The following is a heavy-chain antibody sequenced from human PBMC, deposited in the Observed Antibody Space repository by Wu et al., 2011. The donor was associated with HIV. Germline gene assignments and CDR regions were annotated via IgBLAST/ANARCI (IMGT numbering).Heavy chain of an antibody. J-gene: IGHJ5*02. Sequence: QVQLVQSGAEVKKPGSSVKVSCKASGDTFSSYTISWVRQAPGQGLEWMGGILPIFGTANYAQKFQGRITFTADKSTNTAYMELSSLKSEDTAVYYCAREGPNWFDPWGQGTLVTVSS. V-gene: IGHV1-69*06. CDR2: ILPIFGTA. CDR3: AREGPNWFDP. CDR1: GDTFSSYT.